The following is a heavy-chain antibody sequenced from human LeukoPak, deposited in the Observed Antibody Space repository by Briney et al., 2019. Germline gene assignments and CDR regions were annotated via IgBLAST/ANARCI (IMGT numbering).Heavy chain of an antibody. CDR2: ISGGSGTI. CDR1: GFTFSTYG. Sequence: PGGSLRLSCAASGFTFSTYGINWVRQAPGKGLEWVSYISGGSGTIYYADSVKGRFTISRDNAKNSLYLQMNSLRAEDTAVYFCARKGYGSGSYYFDYWGQGTLVTVSS. D-gene: IGHD3-10*01. V-gene: IGHV3-48*04. J-gene: IGHJ4*02. CDR3: ARKGYGSGSYYFDY.